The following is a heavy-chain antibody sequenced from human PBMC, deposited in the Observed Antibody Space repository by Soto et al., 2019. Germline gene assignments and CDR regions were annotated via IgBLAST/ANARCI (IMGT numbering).Heavy chain of an antibody. V-gene: IGHV3-30-3*01. CDR3: ARDAGVYFGEGYFDY. J-gene: IGHJ4*02. CDR2: ISYDGSNK. Sequence: QVQLVESGGGVVQPGRSLRLSCAASGFTFSNYAMHWVRQAPGKGLEWVAVISYDGSNKYYADSVKGRFSISRDDSKNTLYLQMNNLRAEDTAVYYCARDAGVYFGEGYFDYWGQGTRVTVSS. CDR1: GFTFSNYA. D-gene: IGHD3-10*01.